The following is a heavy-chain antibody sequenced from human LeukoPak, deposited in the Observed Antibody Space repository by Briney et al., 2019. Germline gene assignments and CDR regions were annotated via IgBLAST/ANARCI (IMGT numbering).Heavy chain of an antibody. CDR1: GFTFSNYA. CDR2: ISTSGANA. V-gene: IGHV3-23*01. J-gene: IGHJ4*02. Sequence: GGSLRLSCAASGFTFSNYALSWVRQAPRKGLEWVSLISTSGANAYYPDSVKGRFTLSRDNSKNTLYLQMNSLRAEDTAVYYCATTRGTSWYFDYWGQGTLVTASS. D-gene: IGHD6-13*01. CDR3: ATTRGTSWYFDY.